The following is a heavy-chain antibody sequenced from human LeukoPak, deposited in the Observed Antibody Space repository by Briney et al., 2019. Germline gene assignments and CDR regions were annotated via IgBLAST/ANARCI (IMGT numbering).Heavy chain of an antibody. CDR1: GYTFTSYG. Sequence: ASVEVSCKASGYTFTSYGISWVRQAPGQGLEWMGWISAYNGNTNYAQKLQGRVTMTTDTSTSTAYMELRSLRSDDTAVYYCARGNYDSSGYYYIGYWGQGTLVTVSS. J-gene: IGHJ4*02. CDR2: ISAYNGNT. D-gene: IGHD3-22*01. CDR3: ARGNYDSSGYYYIGY. V-gene: IGHV1-18*01.